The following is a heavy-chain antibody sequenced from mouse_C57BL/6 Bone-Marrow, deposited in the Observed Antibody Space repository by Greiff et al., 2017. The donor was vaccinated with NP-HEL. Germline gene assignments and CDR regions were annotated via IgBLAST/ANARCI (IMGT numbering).Heavy chain of an antibody. D-gene: IGHD2-5*01. V-gene: IGHV1-53*01. CDR3: ARRAYYSKEGNWYFDV. Sequence: QVQLQQPGTELVKPGASVKLSCKASGYTFTSYWMHWVKQRPGQGLEWIGNINPSNGGTNYNEKFKSKAKLPVDKSSSTAYMQLSSLTSEDSAVYYCARRAYYSKEGNWYFDVWGTGTTVTVSS. CDR1: GYTFTSYW. J-gene: IGHJ1*03. CDR2: INPSNGGT.